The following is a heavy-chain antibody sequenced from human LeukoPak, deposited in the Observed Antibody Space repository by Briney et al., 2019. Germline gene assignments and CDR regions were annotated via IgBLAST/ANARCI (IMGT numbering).Heavy chain of an antibody. CDR3: ARGDPGYSSSWHDY. J-gene: IGHJ4*02. Sequence: GGSLRLSCAASGFTFSTYWMHWVRQAPGKGLVWVSRINSDGISTSYADSVRGRFTISRDNAKNTLYLQMNSLRAEDTAVYYCARGDPGYSSSWHDYWGQGTLVTVSS. V-gene: IGHV3-74*01. D-gene: IGHD6-13*01. CDR2: INSDGIST. CDR1: GFTFSTYW.